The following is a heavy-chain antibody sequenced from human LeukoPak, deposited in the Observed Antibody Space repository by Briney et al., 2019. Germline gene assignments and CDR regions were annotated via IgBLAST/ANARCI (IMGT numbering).Heavy chain of an antibody. CDR3: AREIFLIRSGHASPYYMEV. D-gene: IGHD3-3*01. V-gene: IGHV4-59*02. CDR2: VYSDGIA. CDR1: GGSVNEYF. Sequence: PSETLSLTCTVSGGSVNEYFWSWIRQPPGRGLEWIGYVYSDGIADYSPSLKGRATISVDSSKNQVSLSLRSATAADTAVYYCAREIFLIRSGHASPYYMEVWGRGTTVVVSS. J-gene: IGHJ6*03.